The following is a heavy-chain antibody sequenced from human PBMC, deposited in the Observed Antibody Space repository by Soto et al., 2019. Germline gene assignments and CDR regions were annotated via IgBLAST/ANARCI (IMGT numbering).Heavy chain of an antibody. J-gene: IGHJ6*02. CDR1: GFTVSSNY. D-gene: IGHD6-13*01. Sequence: EVQLVESGGGLGQPGGSLRLSCAASGFTVSSNYMSWVRQAPGKGLEWVSVIYSGGSTYYADSVKGRFTISRDNSKNTLYLQMNSLRAEDTAVYYCAGEQPHYDYGMDVWGQGTTVTVSS. CDR2: IYSGGST. V-gene: IGHV3-66*01. CDR3: AGEQPHYDYGMDV.